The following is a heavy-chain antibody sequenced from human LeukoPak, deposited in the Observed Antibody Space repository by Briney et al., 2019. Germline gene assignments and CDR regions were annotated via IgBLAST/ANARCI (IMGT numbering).Heavy chain of an antibody. D-gene: IGHD1-26*01. J-gene: IGHJ2*01. CDR3: ARRGLLLRYFDL. Sequence: PSQTLSLTCTVSGGSISSGGYYWSWIRQPPGKGLEWIGEINHSGSTNYNPSLKSRVTISVDTSKNQFSLKLSSVTAADTAVYYCARRGLLLRYFDLWGRGTLVTVSS. CDR2: INHSGST. CDR1: GGSISSGGYY. V-gene: IGHV4-30-2*01.